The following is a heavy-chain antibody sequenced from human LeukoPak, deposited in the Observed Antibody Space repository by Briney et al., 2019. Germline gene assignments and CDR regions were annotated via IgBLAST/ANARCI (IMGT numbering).Heavy chain of an antibody. Sequence: SETLSLTCTVSGGSISSYYWSWIRQPPGKGLEWIGYVYYSGSTNHNPFLKSRVTISADTSKNQFSLKLSSVAAADTAVYYCALDGYWGQGTLVTVSS. V-gene: IGHV4-59*12. CDR1: GGSISSYY. CDR2: VYYSGST. D-gene: IGHD3/OR15-3a*01. CDR3: ALDGY. J-gene: IGHJ4*02.